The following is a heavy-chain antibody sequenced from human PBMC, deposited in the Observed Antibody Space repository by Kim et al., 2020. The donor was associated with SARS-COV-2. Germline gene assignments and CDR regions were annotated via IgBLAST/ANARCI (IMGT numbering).Heavy chain of an antibody. D-gene: IGHD5-18*01. CDR1: GFTCSGSA. CDR2: IRSKANSYAT. J-gene: IGHJ4*02. V-gene: IGHV3-73*01. CDR3: TRREVDTAMGEDY. Sequence: GGSLRLSCAASGFTCSGSAMHWVRQASGKGLEWVGRIRSKANSYATAYAASVKGRFTISRDDSKNTAYLQMNSLKTEDTAVYYCTRREVDTAMGEDYWGQGTLVTVSS.